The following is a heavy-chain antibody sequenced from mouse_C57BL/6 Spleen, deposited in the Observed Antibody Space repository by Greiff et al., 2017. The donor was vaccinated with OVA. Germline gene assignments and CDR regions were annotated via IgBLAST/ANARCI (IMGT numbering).Heavy chain of an antibody. Sequence: EVKLVESGGDLVKPGGSLKLSCAASGFTFSSYGMSWVRQTPDKRLEWVATISSGGSYTYYPDSVKGRFTISRDNAKNTLYLQMSSLKSEDTAVYYCASRTGTGFDYWGQGTTLTVSS. D-gene: IGHD4-1*01. CDR2: ISSGGSYT. J-gene: IGHJ2*01. CDR1: GFTFSSYG. V-gene: IGHV5-6*02. CDR3: ASRTGTGFDY.